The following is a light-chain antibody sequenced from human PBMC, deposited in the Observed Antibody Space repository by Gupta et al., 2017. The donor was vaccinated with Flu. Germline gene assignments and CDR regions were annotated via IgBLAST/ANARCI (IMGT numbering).Light chain of an antibody. Sequence: GQSVTISCNGTTRDIGTYYYVSWYQQHPGKAPKLMIYDVRKRPSGVPDRFSGSKSGTTASLTISGLKAEDEADYYCCSYGAASPFGGGTKLTVL. CDR3: CSYGAASP. J-gene: IGLJ2*01. CDR2: DVR. V-gene: IGLV2-11*03. CDR1: TRDIGTYYY.